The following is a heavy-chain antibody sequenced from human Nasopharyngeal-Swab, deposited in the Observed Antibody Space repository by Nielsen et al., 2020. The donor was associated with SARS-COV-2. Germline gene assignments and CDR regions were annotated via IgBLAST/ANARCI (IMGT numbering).Heavy chain of an antibody. CDR2: ISSSGSSI. V-gene: IGHV3-48*03. D-gene: IGHD6-13*01. J-gene: IGHJ3*02. CDR1: GFTFSSYE. Sequence: GGSLRLSCAASGFTFSSYEMNGVRQAPGKGLEGVSYISSSGSSIYYADSVKGRFTISRDNAKNSLYLQMNSLRAEDTAVYYCARDPYSSSWYRVGAFDIWGQGTMVTVSS. CDR3: ARDPYSSSWYRVGAFDI.